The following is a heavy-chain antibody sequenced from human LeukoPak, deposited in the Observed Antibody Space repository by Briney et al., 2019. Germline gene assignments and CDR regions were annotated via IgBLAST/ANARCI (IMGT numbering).Heavy chain of an antibody. V-gene: IGHV3-74*01. CDR2: INTDGSST. J-gene: IGHJ3*02. CDR1: GFTFTGYW. Sequence: GGSLRLSCAASGFTFTGYWMHWVRQAPGKGLVWVSRINTDGSSTYYADSVKGRFTISRDNAKNTLYLQMNSLRAEDTAVYYCASALAGTRNAFDIWGQGTMVTVSS. D-gene: IGHD6-19*01. CDR3: ASALAGTRNAFDI.